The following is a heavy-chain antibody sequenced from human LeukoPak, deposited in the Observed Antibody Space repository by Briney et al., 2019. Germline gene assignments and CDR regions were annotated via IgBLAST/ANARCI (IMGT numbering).Heavy chain of an antibody. CDR1: GGSISSPGYY. CDR2: IYYSGST. J-gene: IGHJ5*01. CDR3: ARDQEHCSGTSCYPYWYDS. D-gene: IGHD2-2*01. V-gene: IGHV4-31*03. Sequence: SETLSLTCTVSGGSISSPGYYWTWIRQHPGKGLEWIGYIYYSGSTYYNPSLKSRVTISLDTSKNQFSLKLNSVTAADTAVYFCARDQEHCSGTSCYPYWYDSWGQGTLVTVSP.